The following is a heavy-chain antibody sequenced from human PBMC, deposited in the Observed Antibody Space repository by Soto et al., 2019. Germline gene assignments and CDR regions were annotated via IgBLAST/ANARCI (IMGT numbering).Heavy chain of an antibody. CDR1: GGSFSGYY. D-gene: IGHD3-10*01. CDR3: ARFRYYGSGLNWFDP. CDR2: INHSGST. Sequence: SETLSLTCAVYGGSFSGYYWSWIRQPPGKGLEWIGEINHSGSTNYNPSLKSRVTISVDTSKNQFSLKLSSVTAADTTVYYCARFRYYGSGLNWFDPWGQGTLVTVSS. V-gene: IGHV4-34*01. J-gene: IGHJ5*02.